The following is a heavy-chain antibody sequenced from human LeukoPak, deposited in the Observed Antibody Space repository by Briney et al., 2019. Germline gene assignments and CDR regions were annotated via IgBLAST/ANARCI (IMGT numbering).Heavy chain of an antibody. CDR3: ARESMTTVTHDY. J-gene: IGHJ4*02. CDR1: GFTFSSYA. D-gene: IGHD4-17*01. Sequence: PGGSLRLSCAASGFTFSSYAMHWVRQAPGKGLEWVAVISYDGNNKYYADSVKGRFTISRDNSKNTLYLQMNSLRAEDTAVYYCARESMTTVTHDYWGQGTLVTVSS. V-gene: IGHV3-30-3*01. CDR2: ISYDGNNK.